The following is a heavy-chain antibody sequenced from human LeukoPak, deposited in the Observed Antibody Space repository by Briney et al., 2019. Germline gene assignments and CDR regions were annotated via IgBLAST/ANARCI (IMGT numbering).Heavy chain of an antibody. CDR2: IDNDGSST. D-gene: IGHD5-24*01. CDR1: GFTFSSYW. CDR3: VRVRRDGSPGAFDI. Sequence: GGSLRLSCAASGFTFSSYWMHWVRQVPGKGLVWVSRIDNDGSSTSYADSVKGRFTISRDNAKNTLYLQMNSLRAEDTAVYYCVRVRRDGSPGAFDIRGQGTMVTVSS. J-gene: IGHJ3*02. V-gene: IGHV3-74*01.